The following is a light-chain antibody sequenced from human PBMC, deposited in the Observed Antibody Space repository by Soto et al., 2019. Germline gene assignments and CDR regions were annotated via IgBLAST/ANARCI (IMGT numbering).Light chain of an antibody. V-gene: IGKV3-20*01. Sequence: EIVLTQSPGTLSLSPGERATLSCRASQSVSSSYLARYQQKPGQAPRLLIYGASSRATGIPDRFSGSGSGTDFTLTISRLEPEDFAVYYCQQYGSSRRTFGQGTKLEIK. CDR3: QQYGSSRRT. CDR2: GAS. CDR1: QSVSSSY. J-gene: IGKJ2*01.